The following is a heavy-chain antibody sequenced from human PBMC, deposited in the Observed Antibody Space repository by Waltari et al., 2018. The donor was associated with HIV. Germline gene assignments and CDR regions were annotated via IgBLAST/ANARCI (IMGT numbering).Heavy chain of an antibody. Sequence: QVQLQESGPGLVKPSETLSLPCAVSGYSISSGYYWGWIRQPPGKGLEWIGSIYHSGSTYYNPSLKSRVTISVDTSKNQFSLKLSSVTAADTAVYYCARVRLIQGYYGSGSNNWFDPWGQGTLVTVSS. J-gene: IGHJ5*02. CDR2: IYHSGST. CDR3: ARVRLIQGYYGSGSNNWFDP. CDR1: GYSISSGYY. D-gene: IGHD3-10*01. V-gene: IGHV4-38-2*01.